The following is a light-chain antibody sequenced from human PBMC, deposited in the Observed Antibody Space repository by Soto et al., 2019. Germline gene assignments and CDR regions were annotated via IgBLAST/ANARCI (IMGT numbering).Light chain of an antibody. Sequence: DIQMTQSPSSLSASVGDRVTITCRASQSIKNYLNWYQQKPGKAPKLLICAASTLQSGVPSRFSGSGSGTDFTLTISSLQPEDFAAYYCQQSYSISWTFGQGTKVDIK. V-gene: IGKV1-39*01. CDR1: QSIKNY. CDR2: AAS. J-gene: IGKJ1*01. CDR3: QQSYSISWT.